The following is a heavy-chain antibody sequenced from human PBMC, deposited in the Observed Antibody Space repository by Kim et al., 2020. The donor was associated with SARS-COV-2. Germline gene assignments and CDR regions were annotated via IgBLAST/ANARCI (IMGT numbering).Heavy chain of an antibody. CDR1: GFTFSNAW. D-gene: IGHD6-19*01. V-gene: IGHV3-15*01. Sequence: GGSLRLSCAASGFTFSNAWMSWVRQAPGKGLEWVGRIKSKTDGGTTDYAEPVKGRFTISRDDSKNTLYLQMNSLKTEDTAVYYCTTGDGRAVAVHGYFDYWGQGTLVTVSS. J-gene: IGHJ4*02. CDR2: IKSKTDGGTT. CDR3: TTGDGRAVAVHGYFDY.